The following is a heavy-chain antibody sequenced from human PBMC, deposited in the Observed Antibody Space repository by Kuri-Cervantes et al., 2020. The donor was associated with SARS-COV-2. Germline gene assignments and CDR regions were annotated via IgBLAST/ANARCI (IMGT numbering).Heavy chain of an antibody. CDR1: GFTFNNYA. CDR2: TSYDGSNK. V-gene: IGHV3-30-3*01. J-gene: IGHJ4*02. Sequence: GGSLRLSCAASGFTFNNYAMHWVRQTPGEGLEWVAITSYDGSNKYYAESVKGRFTISRDNSKNTLYLQMNSLRAEDTAVYYCAKDPLHYDSYDFWSGYYTGYFDYWGQGTLVTVSS. CDR3: AKDPLHYDSYDFWSGYYTGYFDY. D-gene: IGHD3-3*01.